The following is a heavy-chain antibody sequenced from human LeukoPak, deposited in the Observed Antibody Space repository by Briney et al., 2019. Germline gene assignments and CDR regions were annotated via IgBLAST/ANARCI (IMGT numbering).Heavy chain of an antibody. D-gene: IGHD3-3*01. J-gene: IGHJ4*02. Sequence: GGSLRLSXAASGFTFSSYGMHWVRQAPGKGLEWGAFIRYDGSNKYYADSVKGRFTISRDNSKNTLYLQMNSLRAEDTAVYYCAKDTYYDFWSGYYIGYTDFGYWGQGTLVTVSS. CDR2: IRYDGSNK. CDR1: GFTFSSYG. CDR3: AKDTYYDFWSGYYIGYTDFGY. V-gene: IGHV3-30*02.